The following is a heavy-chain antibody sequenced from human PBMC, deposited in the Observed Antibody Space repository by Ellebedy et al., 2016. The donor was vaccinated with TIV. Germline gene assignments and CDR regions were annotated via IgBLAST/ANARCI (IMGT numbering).Heavy chain of an antibody. J-gene: IGHJ6*01. CDR3: AKSRGDINHDYGIAV. CDR2: ITTAGGRT. Sequence: PGGSLRLSCAASGFTFGHYWMHCVRQAPGKGLMWVSRITTAGGRTNYADSVEGRFTISRDNSKKTLYLQMNSLRDDDTAVYYCAKSRGDINHDYGIAVWGQGAAVVVSS. D-gene: IGHD5-12*01. CDR1: GFTFGHYW. V-gene: IGHV3-74*01.